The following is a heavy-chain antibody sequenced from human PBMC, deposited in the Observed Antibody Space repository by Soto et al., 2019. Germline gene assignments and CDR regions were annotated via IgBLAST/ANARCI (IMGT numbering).Heavy chain of an antibody. CDR2: ISNSSSFT. D-gene: IGHD2-15*01. Sequence: QVQLVESAGGLVSPGKSLRLSCAASGFAFSDYYMSWIRQAPGRGLEWVSYISNSSSFTQYADSVKGRFTISRDNAKNALYLQMNNLRAEDTAVYFCARSFCSLISCYSYAFDRWGRGTLVSVSA. J-gene: IGHJ4*02. V-gene: IGHV3-11*06. CDR3: ARSFCSLISCYSYAFDR. CDR1: GFAFSDYY.